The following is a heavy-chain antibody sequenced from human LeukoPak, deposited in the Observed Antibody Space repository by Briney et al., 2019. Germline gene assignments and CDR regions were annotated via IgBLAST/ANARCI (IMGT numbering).Heavy chain of an antibody. CDR3: ARGLRYYDSSGYYYYYFDY. CDR2: INPNSGGT. CDR1: GYTFTGYY. V-gene: IGHV1-2*02. J-gene: IGHJ4*02. Sequence: ASVKVSCKASGYTFTGYYMHWVRQAPGQGLEWMGGINPNSGGTNYAQKFQGRVTMTRDTSISTAYMELSRLRSDDTAVYYCARGLRYYDSSGYYYYYFDYWGQGTLVTVSS. D-gene: IGHD3-22*01.